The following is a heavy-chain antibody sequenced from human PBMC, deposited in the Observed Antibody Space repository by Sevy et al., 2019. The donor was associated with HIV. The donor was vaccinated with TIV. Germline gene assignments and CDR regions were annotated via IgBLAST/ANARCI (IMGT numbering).Heavy chain of an antibody. D-gene: IGHD6-13*01. CDR1: GLSFSDYG. V-gene: IGHV3-30*02. J-gene: IGHJ4*02. Sequence: GGSLRLSCTASGLSFSDYGMHWVRQAPGKGLEWVAFIWYDGSDRYYADSVKGRFTISRDNSKNILYMQMSSLRLADTAVYYCAKNTAAVGVGGFDYWGQGTLVTVSS. CDR2: IWYDGSDR. CDR3: AKNTAAVGVGGFDY.